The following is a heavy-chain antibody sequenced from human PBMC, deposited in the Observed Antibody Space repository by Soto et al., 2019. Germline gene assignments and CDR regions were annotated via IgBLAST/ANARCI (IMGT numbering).Heavy chain of an antibody. J-gene: IGHJ4*02. D-gene: IGHD2-2*01. Sequence: GGSLRLSCAASGFTFSDHYMDWVRQAPGKGLEWVGRTRNKANSYTTEYAASVKGRFTISRDDSKNSLYLQMNSLKTEDTAVYYCARVVRATSCPDYWGQGTLVTVSS. CDR3: ARVVRATSCPDY. CDR2: TRNKANSYTT. V-gene: IGHV3-72*01. CDR1: GFTFSDHY.